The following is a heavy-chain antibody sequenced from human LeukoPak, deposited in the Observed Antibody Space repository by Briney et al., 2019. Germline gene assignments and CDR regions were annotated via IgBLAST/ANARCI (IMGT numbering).Heavy chain of an antibody. CDR3: ARGNGWYYY. D-gene: IGHD6-19*01. Sequence: SETLSLTCTVSGGSISSSSYYWGWIRQPPGKGLEWIGYIYYSGGTNYNPSLKSRVTISVDTSKNQFSLKLRSVTAADTAVYFCARGNGWYYYWGQGTLVTVSS. V-gene: IGHV4-61*05. CDR1: GGSISSSSYY. CDR2: IYYSGGT. J-gene: IGHJ4*02.